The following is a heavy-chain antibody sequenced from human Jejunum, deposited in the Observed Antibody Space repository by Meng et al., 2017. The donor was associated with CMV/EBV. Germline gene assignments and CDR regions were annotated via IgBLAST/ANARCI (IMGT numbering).Heavy chain of an antibody. Sequence: VRQAPGQGLEWVGWISDYNANTESAQSLQGRVIMTIDTSTSTAYMELKSLRSEDTAVYYCARHLYCSSTINYYLTTHFYYNGMDVWGQGTTVTVSS. CDR3: ARHLYCSSTINYYLTTHFYYNGMDV. D-gene: IGHD2-2*01. CDR2: ISDYNANT. J-gene: IGHJ6*02. V-gene: IGHV1-18*01.